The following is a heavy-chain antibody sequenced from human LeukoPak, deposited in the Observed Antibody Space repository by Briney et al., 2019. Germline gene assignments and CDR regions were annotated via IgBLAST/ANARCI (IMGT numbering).Heavy chain of an antibody. CDR3: ARSLSVAGIDY. CDR1: GYSISSGRY. J-gene: IGHJ4*02. Sequence: PSETLSLTCGVSGYSISSGRYWAGIRQPPGKGLEWLGSVFHDGSTYYSSSLKGRLTISVDTSKNQFSLNVRSVTAADSAIYYCARSLSVAGIDYWGQGTRVTVST. CDR2: VFHDGST. V-gene: IGHV4-38-2*01. D-gene: IGHD2-21*01.